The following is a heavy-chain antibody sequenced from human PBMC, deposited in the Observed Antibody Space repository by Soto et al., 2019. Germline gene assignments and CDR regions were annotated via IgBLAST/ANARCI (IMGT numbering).Heavy chain of an antibody. CDR3: ARGACSGGSCYFGDPIIDY. Sequence: SETLSLTCTVSGGSISSYYWSWIRQPPGKGLEWIGYIYYSGSTNYNPSLKSRVTISVDTSKNQFSLKLSSVTAADTAVYYCARGACSGGSCYFGDPIIDYWGQGTLVTVSS. J-gene: IGHJ4*02. CDR2: IYYSGST. CDR1: GGSISSYY. V-gene: IGHV4-59*01. D-gene: IGHD2-15*01.